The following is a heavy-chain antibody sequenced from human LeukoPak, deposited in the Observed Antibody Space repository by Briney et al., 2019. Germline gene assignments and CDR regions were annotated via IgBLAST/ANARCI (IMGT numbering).Heavy chain of an antibody. Sequence: PGGSLRLSCAASGFTFSSYWMHWVRQAPGKGLVWVSRINSDGSSTSYADSVKGRFTISRDNAKNTLYLQMNRLRAEDTAVYYCARSPSIVGATIDYWGQGTLVTVSS. V-gene: IGHV3-74*01. CDR3: ARSPSIVGATIDY. CDR2: INSDGSST. J-gene: IGHJ4*02. CDR1: GFTFSSYW. D-gene: IGHD1-26*01.